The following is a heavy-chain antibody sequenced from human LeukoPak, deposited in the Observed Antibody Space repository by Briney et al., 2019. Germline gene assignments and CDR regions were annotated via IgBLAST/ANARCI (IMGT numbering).Heavy chain of an antibody. Sequence: GGSLRLSCAVFGFTVSGKYMSWVRQAPGKGLEWVSLIYSDDSTYFADSVRGRFTISRDNSKNMLYLQMNRLRAEDTAVYYCVSGGWPKPFDYWGQGTLVTVSS. V-gene: IGHV3-66*01. D-gene: IGHD6-19*01. CDR2: IYSDDST. CDR3: VSGGWPKPFDY. CDR1: GFTVSGKY. J-gene: IGHJ4*02.